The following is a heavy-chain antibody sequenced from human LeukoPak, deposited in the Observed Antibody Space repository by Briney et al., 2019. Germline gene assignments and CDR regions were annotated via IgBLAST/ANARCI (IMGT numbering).Heavy chain of an antibody. CDR3: ASSGDLDY. Sequence: GGSLRLSCAASGFTFRDYGMHWVRQAPGKGLEWLAVISYDGSKEYYADSVKGRFIISRDNSKNTVYLQMSSLRPEETAVYYCASSGDLDYWGQGTLVTVSS. D-gene: IGHD4-17*01. CDR2: ISYDGSKE. V-gene: IGHV3-30*03. CDR1: GFTFRDYG. J-gene: IGHJ4*02.